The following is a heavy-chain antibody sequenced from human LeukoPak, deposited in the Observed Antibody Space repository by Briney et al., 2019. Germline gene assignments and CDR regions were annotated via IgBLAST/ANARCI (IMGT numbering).Heavy chain of an antibody. Sequence: SPGGPLRLPCAASGFTFSDYYISWIRQAPGKGLEWLSYISTSSSTIYYADSVKGRFTISRDNAKNSLYLQMNSLRAEDTAVYYCARDSRGAFDIWGQGTMVTVSS. CDR3: ARDSRGAFDI. D-gene: IGHD3-10*01. CDR2: ISTSSSTI. V-gene: IGHV3-11*01. J-gene: IGHJ3*02. CDR1: GFTFSDYY.